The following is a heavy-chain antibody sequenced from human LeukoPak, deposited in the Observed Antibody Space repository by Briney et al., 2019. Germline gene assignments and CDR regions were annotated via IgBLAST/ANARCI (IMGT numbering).Heavy chain of an antibody. V-gene: IGHV5-51*01. Sequence: KGGESLKISCKGSGYSFTSYWIGGVGRFPGKGLRGLGIIYPGDSDTRYSPSFQGQVTISDDKSISTAYLQWSSLKASDTAMYYCARSSPPPKNWFDPWGQGTLVTVSS. CDR2: IYPGDSDT. CDR1: GYSFTSYW. J-gene: IGHJ5*02. CDR3: ARSSPPPKNWFDP.